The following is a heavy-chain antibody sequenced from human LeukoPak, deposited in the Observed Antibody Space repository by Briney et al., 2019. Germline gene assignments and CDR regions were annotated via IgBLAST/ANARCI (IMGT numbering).Heavy chain of an antibody. CDR1: GGSISSYY. V-gene: IGHV4-59*01. J-gene: IGHJ5*02. CDR3: ARGGYYGSGNDFRFDP. Sequence: SETLSLTCTVSGGSISSYYWSWIRQPPGKGLEWTGYIYYSGSTNYNSSLKSRVTISVDTSKNQFSLKLSSVTAADTAIYYCARGGYYGSGNDFRFDPWGQGTLVTVSS. D-gene: IGHD3-10*01. CDR2: IYYSGST.